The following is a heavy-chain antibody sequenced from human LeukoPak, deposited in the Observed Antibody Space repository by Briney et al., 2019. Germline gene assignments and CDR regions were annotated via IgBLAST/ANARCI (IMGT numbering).Heavy chain of an antibody. D-gene: IGHD6-13*01. CDR3: ARVVGPAAAGAFNWFDP. V-gene: IGHV1-18*01. CDR2: ISSYNGNT. J-gene: IGHJ5*02. CDR1: GYTFLSYG. Sequence: ASVKVSCKASGYTFLSYGITWVRQAPGQGLEWMGWISSYNGNTDYARKIQGRVSMTTDTSTRTGYMELRSLRSDDTAVYYCARVVGPAAAGAFNWFDPWGQGTLVIVSS.